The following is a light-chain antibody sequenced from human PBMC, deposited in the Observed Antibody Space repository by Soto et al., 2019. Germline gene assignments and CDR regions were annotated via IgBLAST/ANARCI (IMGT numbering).Light chain of an antibody. Sequence: QSALSQPAYVSGSPGESITISYTGTSSDVGAYNSVSWYQQHPNRAPQVIIYKGTQRPSGVSNQFSGSTSGNAASLTISALQADDEADYLCCSSPPESHYFFGNG. CDR3: CSSPPESHYF. V-gene: IGLV2-23*01. CDR1: SSDVGAYNS. CDR2: KGT. J-gene: IGLJ1*01.